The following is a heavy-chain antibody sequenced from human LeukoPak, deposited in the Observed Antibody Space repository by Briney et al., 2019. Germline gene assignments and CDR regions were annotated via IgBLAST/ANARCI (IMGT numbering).Heavy chain of an antibody. J-gene: IGHJ6*03. CDR2: IYYSGST. V-gene: IGHV4-39*07. CDR1: GGSISSSSYH. Sequence: SETLSLTCTVSGGSISSSSYHWGWIRQPPGKGLEWIGSIYYSGSTYYNPSLKSRVTISVDTSKNQFSLKLSSVTAADTAVYYCARGSRPNYYYYYYMDVWGKGTTVTVSS. CDR3: ARGSRPNYYYYYYMDV. D-gene: IGHD2-15*01.